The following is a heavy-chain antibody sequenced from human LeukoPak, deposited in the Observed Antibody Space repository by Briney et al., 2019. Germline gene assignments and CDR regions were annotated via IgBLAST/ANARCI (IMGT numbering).Heavy chain of an antibody. J-gene: IGHJ4*02. CDR3: ASLRYFDWIFDY. V-gene: IGHV4-59*12. CDR1: GGSISSYY. CDR2: IYYSGGT. Sequence: SETLSLTCTVSGGSISSYYWSWIRQPPGKGLEWIGYIYYSGGTNYKSSLKSRVTISVDTSKNQFSLKLSSVTAADTAVYYCASLRYFDWIFDYWGQGTLVTVSS. D-gene: IGHD3-9*01.